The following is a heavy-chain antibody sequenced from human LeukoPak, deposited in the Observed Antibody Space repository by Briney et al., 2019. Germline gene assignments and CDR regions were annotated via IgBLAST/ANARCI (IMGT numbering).Heavy chain of an antibody. V-gene: IGHV5-10-1*01. J-gene: IGHJ4*02. D-gene: IGHD6-19*01. CDR1: GYSFTSYR. CDR2: IDPSDSYT. CDR3: ARLGSGWSFDY. Sequence: GESLRISCKGSGYSFTSYRINWVRQMPGKGLEWMGTIDPSDSYTNYSPSSQGHVTMSTDKSISTAYLQWGSLKASDTAIYYCARLGSGWSFDYWGQGALVTVSS.